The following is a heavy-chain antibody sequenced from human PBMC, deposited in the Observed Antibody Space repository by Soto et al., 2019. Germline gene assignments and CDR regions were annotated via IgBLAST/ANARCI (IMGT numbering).Heavy chain of an antibody. CDR2: IYPGDSDT. D-gene: IGHD2-2*02. V-gene: IGHV5-51*01. Sequence: GESLKISCKGSGYSFTSYWIGWVRQMPGKGLEWMGIIYPGDSDTRYSPSFQGQVTISADKSISTAYLQWSSLKASDTAMYYCARQRNGIVVVPAAIDYWGQGTLVTVSS. CDR1: GYSFTSYW. J-gene: IGHJ4*02. CDR3: ARQRNGIVVVPAAIDY.